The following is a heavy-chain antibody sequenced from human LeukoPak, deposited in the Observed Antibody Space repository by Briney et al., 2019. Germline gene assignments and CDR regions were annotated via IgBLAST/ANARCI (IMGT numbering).Heavy chain of an antibody. J-gene: IGHJ3*02. V-gene: IGHV4-59*01. CDR1: GGSISSYY. D-gene: IGHD4-17*01. CDR3: ARMGELTTVTTAAFDI. CDR2: IYYSGST. Sequence: SETLSLTCTVSGGSISSYYWSWVRQPPGKGLEWIGYIYYSGSTNYNPSLKDRVTISVDTSKNQFSLKLSCVTAAETAVYYCARMGELTTVTTAAFDIWGQGTMVTVSS.